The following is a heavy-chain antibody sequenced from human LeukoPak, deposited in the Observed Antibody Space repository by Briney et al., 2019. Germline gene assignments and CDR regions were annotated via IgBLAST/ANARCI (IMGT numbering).Heavy chain of an antibody. CDR3: ARGEAGTTADYFDY. CDR2: IYYSGST. Sequence: SETLSLTCTVSGGSISSSSYYWGWIRQPPGKGLEWIGSIYYSGSTYYNPSLKSRVTISVDKSKNQFSLKLSSVTAADTAVYYCARGEAGTTADYFDYWGQGTLVTVSS. CDR1: GGSISSSSYY. D-gene: IGHD6-19*01. J-gene: IGHJ4*02. V-gene: IGHV4-39*07.